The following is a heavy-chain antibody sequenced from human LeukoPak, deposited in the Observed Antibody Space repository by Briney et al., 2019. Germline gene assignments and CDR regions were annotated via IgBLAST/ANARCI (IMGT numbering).Heavy chain of an antibody. V-gene: IGHV1-46*02. J-gene: IGHJ4*02. CDR1: GYTFNSYY. D-gene: IGHD3-22*01. CDR2: INPSGGRT. Sequence: ASVKDSCKASGYTFNSYYMHCVRRAPGQGLESMGIINPSGGRTSYAQKFQGRVTMTRDTSTSTVYMELSSLRSEDTAVYYCARDWTYYYDSSVLGDYWGQGTLVTVSS. CDR3: ARDWTYYYDSSVLGDY.